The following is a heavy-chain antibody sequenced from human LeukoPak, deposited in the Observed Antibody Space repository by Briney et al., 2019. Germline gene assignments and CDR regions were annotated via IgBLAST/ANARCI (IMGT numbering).Heavy chain of an antibody. CDR1: GGSISSSSYY. CDR3: ARQRGYHYDSTTNRFSDL. Sequence: SETVSLTCTVSGGSISSSSYYWGWIRQPPGKGLEWIGIIYYSGITYYNPSLQSRVTISVDTSKNQFSLKLNSVTAADTAVYYCARQRGYHYDSTTNRFSDLWGQGNRVTVSS. D-gene: IGHD3-22*01. CDR2: IYYSGIT. V-gene: IGHV4-39*01. J-gene: IGHJ5*02.